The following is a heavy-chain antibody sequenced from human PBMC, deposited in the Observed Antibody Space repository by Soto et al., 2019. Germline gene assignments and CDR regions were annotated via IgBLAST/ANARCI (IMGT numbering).Heavy chain of an antibody. CDR2: IKEDGGGK. CDR3: VRDGYGYNSLDN. V-gene: IGHV3-7*01. CDR1: GFTLRNYW. Sequence: EVQLVESGGGSVQPGGSLRLSCATSGFTLRNYWMVWVRQAPGKGLEWVANIKEDGGGKYFGDSVRGRFIVSRDNAKNSLYLQMNNLRAEDTAVYYCVRDGYGYNSLDNWGQGTLVTVSS. J-gene: IGHJ4*02. D-gene: IGHD3-16*02.